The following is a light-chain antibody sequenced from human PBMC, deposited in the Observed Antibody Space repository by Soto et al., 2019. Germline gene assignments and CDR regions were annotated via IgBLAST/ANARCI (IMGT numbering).Light chain of an antibody. V-gene: IGKV3-20*01. CDR1: QSVSSSY. CDR2: GAS. J-gene: IGKJ1*01. CDR3: QQYGSSPWT. Sequence: EIVLTQSPGTLSLSPGERATLSCRASQSVSSSYLAWYQQKPGQAPRLLIYGASSRATGIPDRFSGSGSGTDFTLTISRLEPEDCAVYYWQQYGSSPWTFGQGTEVEIK.